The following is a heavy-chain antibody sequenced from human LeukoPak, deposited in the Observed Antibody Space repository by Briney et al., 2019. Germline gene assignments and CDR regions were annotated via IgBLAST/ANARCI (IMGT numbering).Heavy chain of an antibody. CDR1: GFTFDDYA. D-gene: IGHD6-13*01. CDR3: AESSSSLEGGAFDI. J-gene: IGHJ3*02. V-gene: IGHV3-9*01. Sequence: GVSLRLSCAASGFTFDDYAMHWVRQARGKGLEWVSGISWNSGSIGYADSVKGRFTISRDNAKNSLYLQMNSLRAEDTALYYCAESSSSLEGGAFDIWGQGTMVTVSS. CDR2: ISWNSGSI.